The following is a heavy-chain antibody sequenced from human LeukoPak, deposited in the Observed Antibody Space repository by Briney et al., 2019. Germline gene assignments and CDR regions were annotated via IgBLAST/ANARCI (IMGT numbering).Heavy chain of an antibody. CDR1: GGSISSYY. CDR2: IYYSGST. Sequence: PSETLSLTCTVSGGSISSYYWSWIRQPPGKGLEWIGYIYYSGSTNYNPSLKSRVTISVDTSKNQFSLKLSSVTAADTAVYYCATRGRRGGYSYGSFDYWGQGTLVTVSS. J-gene: IGHJ4*02. V-gene: IGHV4-59*08. D-gene: IGHD5-18*01. CDR3: ATRGRRGGYSYGSFDY.